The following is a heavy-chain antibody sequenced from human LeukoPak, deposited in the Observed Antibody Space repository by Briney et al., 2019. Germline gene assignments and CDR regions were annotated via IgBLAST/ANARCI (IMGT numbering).Heavy chain of an antibody. V-gene: IGHV1-18*01. Sequence: ASVKVSCKASGYSFTSFAISWVRQAPGQGLEWMGWINPYNGETNYAQKLQGRVTMTTDTSTSTAYMELRSLRSDDTAVYCCARDIKRSRARWENLGFDPWGQGTLVTVSS. D-gene: IGHD1-14*01. CDR2: INPYNGET. CDR1: GYSFTSFA. J-gene: IGHJ5*02. CDR3: ARDIKRSRARWENLGFDP.